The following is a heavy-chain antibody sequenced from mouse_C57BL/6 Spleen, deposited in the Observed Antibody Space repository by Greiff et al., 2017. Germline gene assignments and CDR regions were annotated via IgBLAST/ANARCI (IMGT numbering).Heavy chain of an antibody. Sequence: EVKLVESGPGLVKPSPSLSLTCSVPGSSITSGYYWNWIRQFPGNKLEWMGYISYDGSNNSNPSLKNRISITRDTSKNQFFLKLNSVTTEDTATYYCARDHYYGSSYDYYAMDYWGQGTSVTVSS. CDR2: ISYDGSN. CDR3: ARDHYYGSSYDYYAMDY. CDR1: GSSITSGYY. J-gene: IGHJ4*01. V-gene: IGHV3-6*01. D-gene: IGHD1-1*01.